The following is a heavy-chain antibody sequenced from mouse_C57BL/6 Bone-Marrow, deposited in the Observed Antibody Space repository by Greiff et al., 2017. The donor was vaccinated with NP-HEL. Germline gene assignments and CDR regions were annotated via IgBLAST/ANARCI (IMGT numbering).Heavy chain of an antibody. J-gene: IGHJ1*01. CDR1: GFSLTGYG. Sequence: VQLQESGPGLVAPSQSLSITCTVSGFSLTGYGVNWVRQPPGKGLEWLGMIWGDGSTDYNSALKSRLSLSKDNSKSQVFLKMNSLQTDDTARYYCARKGDYWYFDVWGAGTTVTVSS. CDR3: ARKGDYWYFDV. V-gene: IGHV2-6-7*01. D-gene: IGHD2-13*01. CDR2: IWGDGST.